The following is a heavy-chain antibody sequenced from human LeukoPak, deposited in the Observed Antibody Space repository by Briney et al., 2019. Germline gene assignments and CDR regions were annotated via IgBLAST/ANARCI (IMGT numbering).Heavy chain of an antibody. CDR3: ARGRGTTMVRGVITNYFDL. J-gene: IGHJ2*01. CDR2: IDPNSGGT. CDR1: GYTFTAHY. V-gene: IGHV1-2*02. Sequence: GASVKVSFRASGYTFTAHYIHWVRQAPGQGLEWMGWIDPNSGGTNYAQKFLGSVTMTGDTSINTAFMELSRLRSDDTAIYYCARGRGTTMVRGVITNYFDLWGRGSLVTVSS. D-gene: IGHD3-10*01.